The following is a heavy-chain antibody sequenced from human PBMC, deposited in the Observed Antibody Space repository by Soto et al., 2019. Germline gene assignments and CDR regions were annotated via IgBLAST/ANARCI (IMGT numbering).Heavy chain of an antibody. V-gene: IGHV3-33*01. D-gene: IGHD3-9*01. CDR1: GFTFSSYG. J-gene: IGHJ4*02. CDR3: ARANLLLTGDVVYHKDCDY. Sequence: QVQLVESGGGVVQPGRSLRLSCAASGFTFSSYGMHWVRQAPGKGLEWVAVIWYDGSNKYYADSVKGRFTISRDNSKNTLYLQMNSLRAEDTAVYYCARANLLLTGDVVYHKDCDYWGKGTLVTVSS. CDR2: IWYDGSNK.